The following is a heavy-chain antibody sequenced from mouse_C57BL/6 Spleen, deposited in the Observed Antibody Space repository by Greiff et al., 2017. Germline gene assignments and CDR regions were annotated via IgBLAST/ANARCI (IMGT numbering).Heavy chain of an antibody. CDR2: IYPGDGET. J-gene: IGHJ1*03. D-gene: IGHD1-1*01. V-gene: IGHV1-82*01. Sequence: VQLQQSGPELVKPGDSVKISCKASGYAFSSSWLNWVKQRPGKGLEWIGRIYPGDGETNYNGKFKGKATLTADKSTSTAYMQLSSLTSEDSAVYCCARLGTTNLYFDVWGTGTTGTVSS. CDR1: GYAFSSSW. CDR3: ARLGTTNLYFDV.